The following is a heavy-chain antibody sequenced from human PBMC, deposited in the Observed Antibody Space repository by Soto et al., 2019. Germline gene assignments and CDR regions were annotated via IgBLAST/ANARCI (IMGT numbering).Heavy chain of an antibody. D-gene: IGHD2-21*01. Sequence: LTLXSVSXGYRVIVYFMHXVRPGEGKGLVWVSSIKFDGSRTVYAEXVQGRLTIYREKAKQTVYLQMNSLSAEDTARQECATDEGNVMIRGYESRGQGALVTVSS. CDR1: GYRVIVYF. CDR3: ATDEGNVMIRGYES. V-gene: IGHV3-74*01. CDR2: IKFDGSRT. J-gene: IGHJ4*02.